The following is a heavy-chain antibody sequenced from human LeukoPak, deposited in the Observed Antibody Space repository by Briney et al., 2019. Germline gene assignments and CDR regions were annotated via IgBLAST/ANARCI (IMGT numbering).Heavy chain of an antibody. CDR1: GYTFTGYY. J-gene: IGHJ4*02. CDR3: ARDIYCSSTSCYAGWDY. V-gene: IGHV1-2*02. Sequence: EASVKVSCKASGYTFTGYYMHWVRLAPGQGLEWMGWINPNSGGTNYAQKFQGRVTMTRDTSISTAYMELSRLRSDDTAVYYCARDIYCSSTSCYAGWDYWGQGTLVTVSS. CDR2: INPNSGGT. D-gene: IGHD2-2*01.